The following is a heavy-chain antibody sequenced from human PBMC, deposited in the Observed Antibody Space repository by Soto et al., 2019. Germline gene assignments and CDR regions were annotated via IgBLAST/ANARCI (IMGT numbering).Heavy chain of an antibody. D-gene: IGHD2-15*01. CDR2: ISSSSSYI. CDR3: ARPLQGYCSGGSCWEPTYYYYGMDV. CDR1: GFTFSSYS. J-gene: IGHJ6*02. Sequence: PGGSLRLSCAASGFTFSSYSMNWVRQAPGKGLEWVSSISSSSSYIYYADSVKGRFTISRDNAKNSLYLQMNSLRAEDTAVYYCARPLQGYCSGGSCWEPTYYYYGMDVWGQGTTVTVSS. V-gene: IGHV3-21*01.